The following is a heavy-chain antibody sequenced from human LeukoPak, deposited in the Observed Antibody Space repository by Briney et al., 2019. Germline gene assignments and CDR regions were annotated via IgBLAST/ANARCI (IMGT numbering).Heavy chain of an antibody. Sequence: LEFFAIIKQDGSEKSYVASVQGGFTIYRDKAKNSLYLQMNSLRVEDTAVYSCARGGGSSGSWGQGTLVTVSS. D-gene: IGHD3-16*01. V-gene: IGHV3-7*01. CDR3: ARGGGSSGS. CDR2: IKQDGSEK. J-gene: IGHJ5*02.